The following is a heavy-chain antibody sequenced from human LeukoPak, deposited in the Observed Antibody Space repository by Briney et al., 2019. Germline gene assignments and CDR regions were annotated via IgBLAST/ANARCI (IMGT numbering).Heavy chain of an antibody. V-gene: IGHV1-18*01. CDR2: ISAYNGNT. CDR1: GYTFTTYG. CDR3: ARGKASQSTNYFDY. Sequence: ASVKVSCKASGYTFTTYGISWVRQAPGQGLEWMGLISAYNGNTNYAQKLQGRVTMTPDTSTSTAYMELRSLRSDDTAVYYCARGKASQSTNYFDYWGQGTLVTVSS. D-gene: IGHD5/OR15-5a*01. J-gene: IGHJ4*02.